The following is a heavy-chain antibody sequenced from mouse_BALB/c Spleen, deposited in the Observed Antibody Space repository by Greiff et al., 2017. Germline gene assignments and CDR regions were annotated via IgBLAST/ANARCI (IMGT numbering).Heavy chain of an antibody. V-gene: IGHV5-9-4*01. Sequence: EVQVVESGGGLVKPGGSLKLSCAASGFTFSSYAMSWVRQSPEKRLEWVAEISSGGSYTYYPDTVTGRFTISRDNAKNTLYLQMSSLRSEDTAMYYCARRGYGSWGQGTLVTVSA. CDR3: ARRGYGS. D-gene: IGHD1-1*01. CDR2: ISSGGSYT. J-gene: IGHJ3*01. CDR1: GFTFSSYA.